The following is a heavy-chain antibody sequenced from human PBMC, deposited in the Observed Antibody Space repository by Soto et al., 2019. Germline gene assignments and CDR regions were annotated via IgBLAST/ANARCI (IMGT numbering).Heavy chain of an antibody. CDR1: SGSISSSNW. CDR3: ARTTVTMASDP. Sequence: QVQLQESGPGLVKPSGTLSLTCAVSSGSISSSNWWSWVRQPPGKGLEWIGEIYHSVSTNYNPSLKRRVTISVDKSKNQFSLKLSSVTAVDTAVYYCARTTVTMASDPWGQGTLVTVSS. D-gene: IGHD4-17*01. J-gene: IGHJ5*02. V-gene: IGHV4-4*02. CDR2: IYHSVST.